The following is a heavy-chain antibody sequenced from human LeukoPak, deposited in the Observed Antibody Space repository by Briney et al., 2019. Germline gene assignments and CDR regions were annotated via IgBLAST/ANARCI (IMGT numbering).Heavy chain of an antibody. Sequence: SETLSLTCTVSGGSISSYYWSWIRQPPGKGLEWIGYIYYSGSTSYSPSLKSRVTISVDTSKDQFSLKLSSVTAADTAVYYCARHVRSGWIGGWGQGTLVTVSS. D-gene: IGHD6-19*01. CDR2: IYYSGST. V-gene: IGHV4-59*08. CDR3: ARHVRSGWIGG. CDR1: GGSISSYY. J-gene: IGHJ4*02.